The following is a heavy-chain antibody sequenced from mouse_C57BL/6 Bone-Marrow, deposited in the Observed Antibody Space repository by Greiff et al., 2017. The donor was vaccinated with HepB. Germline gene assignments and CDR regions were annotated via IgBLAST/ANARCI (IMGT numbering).Heavy chain of an antibody. J-gene: IGHJ2*01. D-gene: IGHD1-1*01. V-gene: IGHV1-64*01. CDR1: GYTFTSYW. CDR3: ARGYYGSSNFDY. CDR2: IHPNSGST. Sequence: QVQLQQPGAELVKPGASVKLSCKASGYTFTSYWMHWVKQRPGQGLEWIGMIHPNSGSTNYNEKFKSKATLTADKSSSTAYMELRSLTSEDSAVYFCARGYYGSSNFDYWGQGTTLTVSS.